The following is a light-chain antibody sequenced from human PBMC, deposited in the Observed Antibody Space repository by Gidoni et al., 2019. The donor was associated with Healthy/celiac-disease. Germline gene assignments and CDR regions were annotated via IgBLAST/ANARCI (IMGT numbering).Light chain of an antibody. CDR3: QQANSFRVT. V-gene: IGKV1D-12*01. CDR2: AAS. CDR1: QGISRW. J-gene: IGKJ3*01. Sequence: DIQMTQSPSSVSASVGDRVTITCRARQGISRWLAWYQQKPGKAPKLLIYAASRLQSGVPSRFSGSGSTTDFSLTISILQPEDFATYYCQQANSFRVTFGPGTKVDIK.